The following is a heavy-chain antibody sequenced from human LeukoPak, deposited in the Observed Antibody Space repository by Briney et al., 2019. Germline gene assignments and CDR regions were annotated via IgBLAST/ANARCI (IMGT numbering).Heavy chain of an antibody. CDR1: GFPLSSYA. D-gene: IGHD2-15*01. J-gene: IGHJ4*02. Sequence: GGSLRLSCAVSGFPLSSYAMSWVRQAPGKGLEWVSYISSSGSTIFYADSVKGRFTISRDNAKNSLYLQMNSLRAEDTAVYYCARSVVAATETFDYWGQGTLVTVSS. CDR3: ARSVVAATETFDY. CDR2: ISSSGSTI. V-gene: IGHV3-48*04.